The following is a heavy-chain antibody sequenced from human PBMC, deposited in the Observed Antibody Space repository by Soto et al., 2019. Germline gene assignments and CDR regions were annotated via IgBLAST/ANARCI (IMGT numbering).Heavy chain of an antibody. V-gene: IGHV1-8*01. D-gene: IGHD6-13*01. CDR1: GYTFTSYD. Sequence: GASVKVSCKASGYTFTSYDINWVRQATGQGLEWMGWMNPNSGNTGYAQKFQGRVTMTRNTSISTAYMELSSLRSDDTAVYYCARDDGYSRRWSYYYYYGMEVWGQATTVTVSS. CDR3: ARDDGYSRRWSYYYYYGMEV. CDR2: MNPNSGNT. J-gene: IGHJ6*02.